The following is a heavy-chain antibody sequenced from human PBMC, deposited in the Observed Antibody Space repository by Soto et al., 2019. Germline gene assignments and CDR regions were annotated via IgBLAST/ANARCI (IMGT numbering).Heavy chain of an antibody. CDR3: ARDAEVQGESDRFDY. Sequence: SETLSLTCAVSGDSVTSNVWWSWVRQPPGKGLEWIGEAYHNGLTDYNPSLKSRVTMSVDTSKNEFSLKLTSLTAADTAIYYCARDAEVQGESDRFDYWGQGTLVTVSS. CDR2: AYHNGLT. V-gene: IGHV4-4*02. CDR1: GDSVTSNVW. J-gene: IGHJ4*02.